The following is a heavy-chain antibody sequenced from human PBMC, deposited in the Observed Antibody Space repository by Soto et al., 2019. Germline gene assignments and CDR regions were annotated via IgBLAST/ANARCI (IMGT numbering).Heavy chain of an antibody. J-gene: IGHJ4*02. CDR1: GYTFPSYG. CDR3: ARVGLRFLEWLFPVDDY. Sequence: ASVKVSCKASGYTFPSYGISWVRQAPGQGLEWMGWISAYNGNTNYAQKLQGRVTMTTDTSTSTAYMELRSLISDDTAVYYCARVGLRFLEWLFPVDDYWGQGTLVTVSS. V-gene: IGHV1-18*04. D-gene: IGHD3-3*01. CDR2: ISAYNGNT.